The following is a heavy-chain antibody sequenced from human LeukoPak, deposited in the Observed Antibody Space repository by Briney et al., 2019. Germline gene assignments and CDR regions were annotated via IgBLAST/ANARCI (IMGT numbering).Heavy chain of an antibody. CDR1: GFTFDDYA. CDR3: AKDTTGYSSGLPDY. Sequence: GGSLRLSSGASGFTFDDYAMHWVRQAPGKGPEWVSGISWNSGSIGYADSVKGRFTISRDNAKNSLYLQMNSLRAEDMALYYCAKDTTGYSSGLPDYWGQGTLVTVSS. D-gene: IGHD6-19*01. CDR2: ISWNSGSI. V-gene: IGHV3-9*03. J-gene: IGHJ4*02.